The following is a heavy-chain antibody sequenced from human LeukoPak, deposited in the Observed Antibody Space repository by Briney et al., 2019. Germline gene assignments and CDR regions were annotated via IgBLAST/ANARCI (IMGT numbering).Heavy chain of an antibody. J-gene: IGHJ4*02. Sequence: SETLSLTCTVSGGSISSSSYYWGWIRQPPGKGLEWIGSIYYSGSTNYNPSLKSRVTISVDTSKNQFSLKLSSVTAADTAVYYCARAGAKGYYYGSGSWELGYWGQGTLVTVSS. V-gene: IGHV4-39*07. CDR2: IYYSGST. CDR1: GGSISSSSYY. CDR3: ARAGAKGYYYGSGSWELGY. D-gene: IGHD3-10*01.